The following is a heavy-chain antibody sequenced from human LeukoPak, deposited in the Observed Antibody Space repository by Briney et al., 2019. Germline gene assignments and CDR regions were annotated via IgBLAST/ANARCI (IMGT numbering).Heavy chain of an antibody. CDR2: IKEDGSEK. CDR3: GRDSCGPMDY. J-gene: IGHJ4*02. CDR1: GFTFSNFW. V-gene: IGHV3-7*03. Sequence: GGSLRLSCAASGFTFSNFWMSWVRQAPGKGLEWVANIKEDGSEKYYVDSVKGRFTVSRDNAKNSLYLQMNSLRAHDTAVYYCGRDSCGPMDYWGQGTLVTVSS. D-gene: IGHD2-21*01.